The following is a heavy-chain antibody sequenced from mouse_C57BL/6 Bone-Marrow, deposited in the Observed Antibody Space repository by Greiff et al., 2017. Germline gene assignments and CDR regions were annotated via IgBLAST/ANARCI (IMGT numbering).Heavy chain of an antibody. CDR2: IYPGDGDT. J-gene: IGHJ4*01. Sequence: QVQLKQSGAELVKPGASVKISCKASGYAFSSYWMNWVKQRPGKGLEWIGQIYPGDGDTNYNGKFKGKATLTADKSSSTAYMQLSSLTSEDSAVYFCARVGDSYYAMDYWGQGTSVTVSS. CDR3: ARVGDSYYAMDY. CDR1: GYAFSSYW. D-gene: IGHD3-1*01. V-gene: IGHV1-80*01.